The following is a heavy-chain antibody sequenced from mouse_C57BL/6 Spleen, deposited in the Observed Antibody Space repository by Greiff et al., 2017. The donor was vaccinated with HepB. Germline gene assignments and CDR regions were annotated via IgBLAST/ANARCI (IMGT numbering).Heavy chain of an antibody. D-gene: IGHD2-1*01. CDR1: GYTFTSYW. CDR3: ARDANYPYNFAY. Sequence: QVQLKQSGAELVRPGASVKLSCKASGYTFTSYWMDWVKQRTGQGLEWIGNIYPTDSETHYNQKFKDKATLTAAKSSSTAYMQLSSLTSEDSAVSYCARDANYPYNFAYWGQGTTLTVSS. CDR2: IYPTDSET. V-gene: IGHV1-61*01. J-gene: IGHJ2*01.